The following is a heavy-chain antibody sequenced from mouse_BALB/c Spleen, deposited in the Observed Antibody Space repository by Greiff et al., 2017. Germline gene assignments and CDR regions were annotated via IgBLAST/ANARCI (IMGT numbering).Heavy chain of an antibody. D-gene: IGHD2-1*01. CDR1: GFSLTGYG. CDR3: ARPVYYKGGDAMDY. J-gene: IGHJ4*01. V-gene: IGHV2-6-7*01. Sequence: QVQLKESGPGLVAPSQSLSITCTVSGFSLTGYGVNWVRQPPGKGLEWLGMIWGDGSTDYNSALKSRLSISKDNSKSQVFLKMNSLQTDDTARYYCARPVYYKGGDAMDYWGQGTSVTVSS. CDR2: IWGDGST.